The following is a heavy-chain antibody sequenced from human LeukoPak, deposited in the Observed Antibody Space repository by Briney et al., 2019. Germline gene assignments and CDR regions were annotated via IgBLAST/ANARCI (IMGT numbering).Heavy chain of an antibody. D-gene: IGHD6-13*01. V-gene: IGHV3-23*01. CDR2: ISGSGDNT. CDR1: GFTFSDYY. CDR3: AKAHSSSWYYFDY. J-gene: IGHJ4*02. Sequence: GGSLRLSCAASGFTFSDYYMSWVRQAPGKGLEWVSIISGSGDNTYYADSMKGRFTISRDNSKNTLYLQMNSLRAEDTAVYYCAKAHSSSWYYFDYWGQGTLVTVSS.